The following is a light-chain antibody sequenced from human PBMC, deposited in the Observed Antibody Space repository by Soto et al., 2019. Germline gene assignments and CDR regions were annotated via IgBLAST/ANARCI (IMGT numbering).Light chain of an antibody. V-gene: IGKV3-15*01. J-gene: IGKJ4*02. Sequence: EIVMTQSPATLSVSPGERVTLSCRASQSVGRSLAWYQQKAGQAPRLLIYGASTRATGTPVRFSGSGSGTEFSLTISSLQSEDFVGYYCQQYEKWPLTVGGGTKVEIK. CDR2: GAS. CDR1: QSVGRS. CDR3: QQYEKWPLT.